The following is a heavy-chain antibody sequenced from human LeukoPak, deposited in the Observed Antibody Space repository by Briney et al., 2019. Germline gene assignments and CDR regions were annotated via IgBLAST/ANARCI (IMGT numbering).Heavy chain of an antibody. D-gene: IGHD2-15*01. CDR2: IYYSGST. CDR3: ASPPYCSGGSCSDY. Sequence: PSETLSLTCTVSGGSISSYYWSWIRQPPGKGLEWVGYIYYSGSTNYNPSLKSRVTISVDTSKNQFSLKLSSVTAPDTAVYYCASPPYCSGGSCSDYWGQGTLVTVSS. J-gene: IGHJ4*02. CDR1: GGSISSYY. V-gene: IGHV4-59*08.